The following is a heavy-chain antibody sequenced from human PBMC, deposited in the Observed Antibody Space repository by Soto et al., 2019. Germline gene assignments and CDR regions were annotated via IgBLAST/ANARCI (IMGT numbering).Heavy chain of an antibody. J-gene: IGHJ3*02. CDR1: GFTFSSYA. V-gene: IGHV3-23*01. Sequence: GGSLRLSCAASGFTFSSYAMSWVRQAPGKGLEWVSAISGNGGSTYYADSVKGRFTISRDNSKNTLYLQMNSLRAEDTAVYYCAKGAGGDSSGYYGLDAFDIWGQGTMVTVPS. D-gene: IGHD3-22*01. CDR3: AKGAGGDSSGYYGLDAFDI. CDR2: ISGNGGST.